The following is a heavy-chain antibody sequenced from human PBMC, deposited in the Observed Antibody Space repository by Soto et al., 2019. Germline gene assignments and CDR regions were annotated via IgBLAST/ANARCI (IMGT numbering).Heavy chain of an antibody. CDR2: ITDDGGST. J-gene: IGHJ4*02. Sequence: PGGSLRLSCSASGFSFSTSAMHWVRQTPGKGLEFVSAITDDGGSTYYADSVKGRFTISRDNSRNTLSLQMSGLRTEDTAVYYCVKDRVWYYFDYWGQGTLVTVSS. D-gene: IGHD3-16*01. CDR1: GFSFSTSA. V-gene: IGHV3-64D*06. CDR3: VKDRVWYYFDY.